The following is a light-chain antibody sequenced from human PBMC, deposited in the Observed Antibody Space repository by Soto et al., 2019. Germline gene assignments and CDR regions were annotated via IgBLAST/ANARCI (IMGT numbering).Light chain of an antibody. Sequence: SVLTQTPSASGSPVQSITISCTGTSSDLAIYNYVSWYQQQPGKAPKLRIYQVTNRPSGVSNRFSGSRSGNTAPLTISGLQAEDEDDYYCSSYTDSSNYVFGTGPQVTVL. CDR1: SSDLAIYNY. J-gene: IGLJ1*01. V-gene: IGLV2-14*01. CDR2: QVT. CDR3: SSYTDSSNYV.